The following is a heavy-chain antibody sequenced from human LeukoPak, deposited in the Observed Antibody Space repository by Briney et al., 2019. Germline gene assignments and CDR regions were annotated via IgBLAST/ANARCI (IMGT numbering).Heavy chain of an antibody. Sequence: PSETLSLTCTVSGDSISGYYWSWIRQPPGKGLEWIGYVSYSGNTSYNPSLKSRVTISVDTSKNQFSLKLSSVTAADTAVYYCARVSSGVYFDYWGQGTLVTVSS. CDR1: GDSISGYY. V-gene: IGHV4-59*01. D-gene: IGHD2-15*01. J-gene: IGHJ4*02. CDR3: ARVSSGVYFDY. CDR2: VSYSGNT.